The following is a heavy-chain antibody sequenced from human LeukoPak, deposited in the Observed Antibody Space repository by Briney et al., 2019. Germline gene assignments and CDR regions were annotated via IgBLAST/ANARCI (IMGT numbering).Heavy chain of an antibody. D-gene: IGHD3-9*01. CDR2: IIPIFGTA. CDR3: ARDPHPLRYFDWLSSYYYYYMDV. Sequence: ASVKVSCKASGGTFSSYAISWVRQAPGQGLEWMGGIIPIFGTANYAQKFQGRVTITADESTSTAYMELSSLRSEDTAVYYCARDPHPLRYFDWLSSYYYYYMDVWGKGTTVTISS. V-gene: IGHV1-69*01. J-gene: IGHJ6*03. CDR1: GGTFSSYA.